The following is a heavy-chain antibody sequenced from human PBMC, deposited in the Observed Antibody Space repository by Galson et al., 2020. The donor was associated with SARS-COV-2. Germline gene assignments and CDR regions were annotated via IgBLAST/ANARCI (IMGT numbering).Heavy chain of an antibody. CDR2: ICFDGFNK. Sequence: GGSLSLSCVASGFTFTTYAFHWVRQAPGKGLEWVAVICFDGFNKDYADSVKGRFTISRDKSKNTVFLEMKSLRPEDTAMYYCARDSFTFGVVANNNWFDSWGQGSLVTVSS. J-gene: IGHJ5*01. V-gene: IGHV3-30-3*01. CDR3: ARDSFTFGVVANNNWFDS. D-gene: IGHD3-3*01. CDR1: GFTFTTYA.